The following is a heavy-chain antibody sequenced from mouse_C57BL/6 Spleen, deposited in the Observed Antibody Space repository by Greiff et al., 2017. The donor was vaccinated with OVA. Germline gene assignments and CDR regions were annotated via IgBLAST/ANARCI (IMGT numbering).Heavy chain of an antibody. J-gene: IGHJ1*03. CDR2: IDPSDSYP. CDR3: ARRDYGSSPAFDV. D-gene: IGHD1-1*01. V-gene: IGHV1-69*01. CDR1: GYTFTSYW. Sequence: QVQLQQPGAELVMPGASVKLSCKASGYTFTSYWMHWVKQRPGQGLEWIGEIDPSDSYPTYNQKFTGKSTLTVYKSSSTAYMQLSSVTSEDAAVYYCARRDYGSSPAFDVWGTGTTVTVSS.